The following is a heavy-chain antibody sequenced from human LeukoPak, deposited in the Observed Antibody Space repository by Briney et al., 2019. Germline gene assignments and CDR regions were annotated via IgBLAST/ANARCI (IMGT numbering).Heavy chain of an antibody. J-gene: IGHJ4*02. D-gene: IGHD3-9*01. Sequence: PGGSLGLSCAASGFTVSSNYMGWVRQAPGKGLEWVSVIYSGGSTYYADSVKGRFTISRDNSKNTLYLQMNSLRAEDTAVYYCARGYDILTGYYFDYWGQGTLVTVSS. V-gene: IGHV3-53*01. CDR3: ARGYDILTGYYFDY. CDR1: GFTVSSNY. CDR2: IYSGGST.